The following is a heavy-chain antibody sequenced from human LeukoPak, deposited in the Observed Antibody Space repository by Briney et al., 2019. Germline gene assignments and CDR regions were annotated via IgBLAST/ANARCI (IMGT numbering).Heavy chain of an antibody. CDR3: ARVISSGYYTPFAFDI. CDR2: IYYSGST. V-gene: IGHV4-39*07. CDR1: GGSISSSSYY. Sequence: PSETLSLTCTVSGGSISSSSYYWGWIRQPPGKGLEWIGSIYYSGSTYYNPSLKSRVTISVDTSKNQFSLKLSSVTAADTAVYYCARVISSGYYTPFAFDIWGQGTMVTVSS. D-gene: IGHD3-22*01. J-gene: IGHJ3*02.